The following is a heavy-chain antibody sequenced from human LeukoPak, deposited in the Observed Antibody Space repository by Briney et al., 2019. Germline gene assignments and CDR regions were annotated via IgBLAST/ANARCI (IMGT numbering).Heavy chain of an antibody. CDR1: GFTFSSYA. Sequence: PGGSLRLSCAASGFTFSSYAMSWVRQAPGRGLEWVSAISGSGGNTYYADSVKGRFTISGDNSQNTLYLQMNSLRAEDTAVYYCAKGSSGYETNFGFWGQGTLVTVSS. CDR2: ISGSGGNT. D-gene: IGHD5-12*01. J-gene: IGHJ4*02. V-gene: IGHV3-23*01. CDR3: AKGSSGYETNFGF.